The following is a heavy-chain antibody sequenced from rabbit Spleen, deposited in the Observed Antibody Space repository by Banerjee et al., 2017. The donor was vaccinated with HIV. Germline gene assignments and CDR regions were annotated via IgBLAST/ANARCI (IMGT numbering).Heavy chain of an antibody. CDR1: GFSFSSSDY. CDR3: ARSRYYDFDYSGYTYAIPNNL. J-gene: IGHJ4*01. CDR2: IAGSSSGFT. V-gene: IGHV1S45*01. Sequence: QEQLEESGGGLVKPEGSLTLTCTASGFSFSSSDYMCWVRQAPGKGLEWISCIAGSSSGFTYSATWAKGRFTCSKTSSTTVTLQMTSLTVADTATYFCARSRYYDFDYSGYTYAIPNNLWGPGTLVTVS. D-gene: IGHD6-1*01.